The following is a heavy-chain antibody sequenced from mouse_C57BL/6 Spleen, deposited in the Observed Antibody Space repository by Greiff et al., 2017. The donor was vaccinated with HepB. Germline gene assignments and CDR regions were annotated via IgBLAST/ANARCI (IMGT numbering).Heavy chain of an antibody. CDR3: ARHGSSPWCAY. V-gene: IGHV5-17*01. Sequence: EVQRVESGGGLVKPGGSLKLSCAASGFTFSDYGMHWVRQAPEKGLEWVAYISSGSSTIYYADTVKGRFTISRNKAKNTLFLQMTSLRSEDTAMYYCARHGSSPWCAYWGQGTLVTVSA. J-gene: IGHJ3*01. CDR1: GFTFSDYG. D-gene: IGHD1-1*01. CDR2: ISSGSSTI.